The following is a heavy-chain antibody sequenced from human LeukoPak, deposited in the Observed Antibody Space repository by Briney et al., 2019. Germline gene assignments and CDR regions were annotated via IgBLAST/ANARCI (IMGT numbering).Heavy chain of an antibody. D-gene: IGHD2-2*01. CDR2: ISGSGGST. CDR3: AIASYCSTSSCYGRH. CDR1: GFTFSNYG. Sequence: GSLRLSCAVSGFTFSNYGMSWVRQAPGKGLEWVSGISGSGGSTYHADSVKGRFTISRDNSKNTLYLQMNSPRAEDTAVYYCAIASYCSTSSCYGRHWGQGTLVTVSS. V-gene: IGHV3-23*01. J-gene: IGHJ1*01.